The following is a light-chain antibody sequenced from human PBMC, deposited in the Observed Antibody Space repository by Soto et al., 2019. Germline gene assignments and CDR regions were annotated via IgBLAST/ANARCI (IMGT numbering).Light chain of an antibody. J-gene: IGLJ1*01. V-gene: IGLV2-14*01. CDR3: SSCKTSSTLV. Sequence: QSALTQPASVSGSPGQSITISCTGTSSDVGAYNYVSWYQQHPGKAPKLMIFEVSNRPSGVSHRFSGSKSGNTASLTISGLQAEDEADYYCSSCKTSSTLVFGTGTKLTVL. CDR2: EVS. CDR1: SSDVGAYNY.